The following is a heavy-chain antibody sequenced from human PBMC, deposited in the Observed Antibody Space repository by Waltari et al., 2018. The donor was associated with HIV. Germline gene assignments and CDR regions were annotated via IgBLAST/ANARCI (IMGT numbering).Heavy chain of an antibody. D-gene: IGHD2-15*01. CDR2: IWDDGINK. CDR3: TRDKQTTGATLDY. Sequence: QVQLVESGGGVVQPGRSLRLSCAASGFTFSNYGMHWVRQAPGEGLEWVALIWDDGINKFDAESVKGRFIISRDNSKNTLYLQINSLRADDTAVYYCTRDKQTTGATLDYWGQGTLVTVSS. J-gene: IGHJ4*02. CDR1: GFTFSNYG. V-gene: IGHV3-33*01.